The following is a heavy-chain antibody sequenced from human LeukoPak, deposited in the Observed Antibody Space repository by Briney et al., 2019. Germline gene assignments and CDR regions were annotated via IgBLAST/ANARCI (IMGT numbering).Heavy chain of an antibody. V-gene: IGHV3-66*01. D-gene: IGHD2-2*01. CDR1: GFTFSSYA. Sequence: GGSLRLSCAASGFTFSSYAMTWVRQAPGKGLEWVSVIYSGGATYYADSVRGRFTISRDNSQNTLYLQMNSLRAEDTAMYYCARDPLGYCSSTSCVPYGMDVWGQGTTVTVSS. CDR2: IYSGGAT. J-gene: IGHJ6*02. CDR3: ARDPLGYCSSTSCVPYGMDV.